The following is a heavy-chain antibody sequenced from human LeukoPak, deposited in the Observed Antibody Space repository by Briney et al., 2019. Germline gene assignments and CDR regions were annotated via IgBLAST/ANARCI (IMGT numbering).Heavy chain of an antibody. Sequence: PSETLSLTCTVSGGSISSYYGSWIRQPAGKGLEWIGYIYYSGSTYYNPSLKSRVTISVDTSKNQFSLKLSSVTAADTAVYYCARVTSTGPYYYYYGMDVWGQGTTVTVSS. CDR3: ARVTSTGPYYYYYGMDV. J-gene: IGHJ6*02. D-gene: IGHD4-11*01. CDR2: IYYSGST. V-gene: IGHV4-59*06. CDR1: GGSISSYY.